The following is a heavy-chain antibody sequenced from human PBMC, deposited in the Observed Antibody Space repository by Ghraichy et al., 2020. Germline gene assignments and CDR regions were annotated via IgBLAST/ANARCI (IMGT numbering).Heavy chain of an antibody. Sequence: GGSLRLSCAASGFTFSAYSMHWVRQAPGKGLEWVSSISSSGSYVYYADSVKARFTVSRDNSKNSLYLQMNTLRAEDTAMYYCARDPDTNPDQDWFDPWGQGTLVTGSS. D-gene: IGHD1-14*01. J-gene: IGHJ5*02. V-gene: IGHV3-21*01. CDR3: ARDPDTNPDQDWFDP. CDR2: ISSSGSYV. CDR1: GFTFSAYS.